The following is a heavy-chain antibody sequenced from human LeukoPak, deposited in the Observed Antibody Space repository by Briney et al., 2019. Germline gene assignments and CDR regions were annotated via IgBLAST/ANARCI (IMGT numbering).Heavy chain of an antibody. CDR1: GFTFSSYW. J-gene: IGHJ4*02. CDR3: ARGHSDHISIYDY. D-gene: IGHD1-14*01. Sequence: GGSLRLSCAASGFTFSSYWMNWARQAPGKGLEWVASINHNGNVNYYVDSVKGRFTISRDNAKNSLYLQTNSLRAEDTAVYYCARGHSDHISIYDYWGQGTLVTVSS. V-gene: IGHV3-7*01. CDR2: INHNGNVN.